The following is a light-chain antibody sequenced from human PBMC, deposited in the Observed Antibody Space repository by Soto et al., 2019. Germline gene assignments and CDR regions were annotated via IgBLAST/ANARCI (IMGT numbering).Light chain of an antibody. CDR2: AAS. V-gene: IGKV1-6*01. J-gene: IGKJ1*01. CDR1: QDIRND. Sequence: AIQMTQFPSSLSASVGDRVTITCRASQDIRNDLGWYQQKPGKAPKLLIYAASSLQSGAPSRFSGSGSGTDFTLTISSLRPEDFATYYCLQDYTYPWTFGQGTKVEIK. CDR3: LQDYTYPWT.